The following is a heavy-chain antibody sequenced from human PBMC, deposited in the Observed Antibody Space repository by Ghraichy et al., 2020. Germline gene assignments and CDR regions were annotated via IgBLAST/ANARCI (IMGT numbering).Heavy chain of an antibody. CDR1: GGTFSSYA. Sequence: SVKVSCKASGGTFSSYAISWVRQAPGQGLEWMGGIIPIFGTANYAQKFQGRVTITADESTSTAYMELSSLRSEDTAVYYCARSRNYDFWSGPNYYYYYMDVWGKGTTVTVSS. CDR2: IIPIFGTA. CDR3: ARSRNYDFWSGPNYYYYYMDV. J-gene: IGHJ6*03. D-gene: IGHD3-3*01. V-gene: IGHV1-69*13.